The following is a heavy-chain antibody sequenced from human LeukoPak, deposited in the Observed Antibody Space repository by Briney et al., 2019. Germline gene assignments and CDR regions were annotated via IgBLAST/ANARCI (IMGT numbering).Heavy chain of an antibody. V-gene: IGHV4-39*07. D-gene: IGHD3-9*01. CDR3: ARVILTAYHHDAFDI. Sequence: SETLSLTCTVSGGSIRRSSYYWGWIRQPPGKGLEWIGSMYYSGSTYYNPSLKSRVTISVDTSKNQFSLKLSSVTAADTAVYYCARVILTAYHHDAFDIWGQGTMVTVSS. CDR2: MYYSGST. J-gene: IGHJ3*02. CDR1: GGSIRRSSYY.